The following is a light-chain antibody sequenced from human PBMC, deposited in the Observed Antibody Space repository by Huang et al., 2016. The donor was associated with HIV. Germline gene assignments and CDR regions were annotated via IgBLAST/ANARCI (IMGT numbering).Light chain of an antibody. CDR1: QSVSSS. CDR3: QQYNNWPPIT. V-gene: IGKV3-15*01. Sequence: EIVMTQSPATLSVSAGERVTISCRASQSVSSSLAWYQQKPGHAPRLLIYGASSRANGIPARFSGSGYETEFTLTISSLRSEDFAVYYCQQYNNWPPITFGQGTRLEMK. CDR2: GAS. J-gene: IGKJ5*01.